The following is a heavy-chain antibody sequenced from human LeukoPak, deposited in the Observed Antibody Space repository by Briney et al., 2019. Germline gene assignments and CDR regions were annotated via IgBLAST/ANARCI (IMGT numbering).Heavy chain of an antibody. J-gene: IGHJ6*02. V-gene: IGHV5-51*01. D-gene: IGHD6-19*01. Sequence: GESLKISCKGSGYRFTSYWIGWVRQMPGKGLEWMGIIYPGDSDTRYSPSFQGQVTISVDKSISTAYLQWSSLKASDTAVYYCTRRIAVSGIGYYGMDVWGQGTTVTVSS. CDR2: IYPGDSDT. CDR3: TRRIAVSGIGYYGMDV. CDR1: GYRFTSYW.